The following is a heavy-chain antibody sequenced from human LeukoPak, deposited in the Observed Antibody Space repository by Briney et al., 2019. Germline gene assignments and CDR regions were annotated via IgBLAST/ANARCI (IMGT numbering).Heavy chain of an antibody. J-gene: IGHJ4*02. CDR3: ARDGIAARRAVYYFYY. V-gene: IGHV6-1*01. Sequence: SQTLSLTCAISGDSVSSNSAAWNWIRQSPWRGLEWLGRTYYRSKWYNDYAVSVKSRITINPDTSKNQFYLQLNSVTPEDTAVYYCARDGIAARRAVYYFYYWGQGTLVTVSS. CDR1: GDSVSSNSAA. D-gene: IGHD6-6*01. CDR2: TYYRSKWYN.